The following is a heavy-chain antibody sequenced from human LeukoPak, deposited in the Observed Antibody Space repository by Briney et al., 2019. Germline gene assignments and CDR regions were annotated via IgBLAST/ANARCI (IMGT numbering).Heavy chain of an antibody. J-gene: IGHJ5*01. CDR3: VREGYGSGSYGFDS. CDR1: GFTFSNAW. V-gene: IGHV3-15*01. CDR2: IKSKTDGGTT. Sequence: PGGSLRLSCAASGFTFSNAWMSWVRQAPGKGLEWVGRIKSKTDGGTTDYAAPVKGRFTISRDDSKNTLYLQMNSLGDEDTALYYCVREGYGSGSYGFDSWGQGTLVTVSA. D-gene: IGHD3-10*01.